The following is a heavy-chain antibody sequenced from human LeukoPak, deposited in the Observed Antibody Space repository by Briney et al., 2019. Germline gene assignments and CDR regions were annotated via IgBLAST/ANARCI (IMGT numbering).Heavy chain of an antibody. CDR1: EFTFSSYA. CDR2: ISDTGVNT. Sequence: PGGSLRLSCAASEFTFSSYAMSWVRQAPGKGLEWVSGISDTGVNTYYADSVKGRFTISRDNSKNTLYLQMKSLRAEDTAVYYCAKYSRTSGWSRDAFDIWGHGTMVTVSS. J-gene: IGHJ3*02. CDR3: AKYSRTSGWSRDAFDI. V-gene: IGHV3-23*01. D-gene: IGHD6-19*01.